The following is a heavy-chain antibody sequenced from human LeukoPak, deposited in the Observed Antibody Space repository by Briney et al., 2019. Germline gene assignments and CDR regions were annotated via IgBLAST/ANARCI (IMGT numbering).Heavy chain of an antibody. D-gene: IGHD6-13*01. J-gene: IGHJ4*02. V-gene: IGHV5-51*01. CDR3: ARLTRGIAAAGVPDY. Sequence: GESLKISCKGSGYSFTGYWIGWVRQMPGKGLEWMGIIYPGDSDTRYSPSFQGQVTISADQSISTAYLQWSSLKASDTAMYYCARLTRGIAAAGVPDYWGQGTLVTVSS. CDR1: GYSFTGYW. CDR2: IYPGDSDT.